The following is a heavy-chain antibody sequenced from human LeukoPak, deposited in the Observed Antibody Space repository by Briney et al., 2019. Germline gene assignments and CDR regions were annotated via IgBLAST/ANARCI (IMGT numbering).Heavy chain of an antibody. J-gene: IGHJ5*02. CDR3: ARTQTSYDFWSGYYGTENNWFDP. CDR1: GASIRSGDYY. CDR2: IYYSGST. D-gene: IGHD3-3*01. V-gene: IGHV4-31*03. Sequence: SETLSLTCTVSGASIRSGDYYWSWIRQHPGKGLEWIWYIYYSGSTYYNPSLKSRVTISVDTSKNQFSLKLSSVTAADTAVYYCARTQTSYDFWSGYYGTENNWFDPWGQGTLVTVSS.